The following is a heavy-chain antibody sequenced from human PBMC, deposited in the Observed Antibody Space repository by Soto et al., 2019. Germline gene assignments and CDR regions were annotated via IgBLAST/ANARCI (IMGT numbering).Heavy chain of an antibody. D-gene: IGHD4-17*01. CDR2: ISYDGSNK. J-gene: IGHJ4*02. CDR1: GFTFSSYG. Sequence: PGGSLRLSCAASGFTFSSYGMHWVRQAPGKGLEWVAVISYDGSNKYYADSVKGRFTISRDNSKNTLYLQMNSLRAEDTAVYYCANFVYVDYALAYSDFWGQGIL. CDR3: ANFVYVDYALAYSDF. V-gene: IGHV3-30*18.